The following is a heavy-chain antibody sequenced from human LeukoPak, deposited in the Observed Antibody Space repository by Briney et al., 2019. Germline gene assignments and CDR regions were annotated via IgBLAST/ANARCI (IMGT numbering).Heavy chain of an antibody. D-gene: IGHD4-17*01. Sequence: PGGSLRLSCAASGFTVSSNYMSWVRQAPGKGLEWVSVIYSGGSTYYADSVKGRFTISRDNSKNTLYLQMNSLRAEDTAVYYCASPTTVAQSDAFDIWGQGTMVTVSS. CDR2: IYSGGST. CDR1: GFTVSSNY. CDR3: ASPTTVAQSDAFDI. V-gene: IGHV3-66*01. J-gene: IGHJ3*02.